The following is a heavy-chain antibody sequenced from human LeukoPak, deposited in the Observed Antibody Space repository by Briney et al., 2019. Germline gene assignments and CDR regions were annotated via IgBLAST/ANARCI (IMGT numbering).Heavy chain of an antibody. J-gene: IGHJ4*02. CDR2: ITGDGDST. V-gene: IGHV3-43*02. CDR3: AKEGYGAYDLRF. CDR1: GFTFDECA. Sequence: GGPLRLSCAASGFTFDECAMHWVRQTPGKGLEWVSLITGDGDSTYYADSVKGRFTISRDNSKNSLYLQMNSLRTEDTALYYCAKEGYGAYDLRFGGQGTLVTVSS. D-gene: IGHD5-12*01.